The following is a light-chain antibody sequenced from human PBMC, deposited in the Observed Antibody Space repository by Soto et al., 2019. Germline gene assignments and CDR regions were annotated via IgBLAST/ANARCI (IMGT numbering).Light chain of an antibody. Sequence: QSVLTQPPSVSGAPGQKVIISCTGSSSNIGAGYDVHWYQQLPGTAPKLLIYGNSNRPSGVPDRLSGSKSGTSASLAITGLQVEDGADYSCQSYASSLSAAVFGGGTKVTVL. J-gene: IGLJ2*01. CDR3: QSYASSLSAAV. CDR2: GNS. V-gene: IGLV1-40*01. CDR1: SSNIGAGYD.